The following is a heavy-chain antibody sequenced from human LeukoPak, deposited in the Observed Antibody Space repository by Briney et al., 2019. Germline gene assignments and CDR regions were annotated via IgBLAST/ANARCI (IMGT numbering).Heavy chain of an antibody. CDR3: ARVPATLHCSGGSCYSADDCFDP. Sequence: PGGSLRLSCAASGFTFSSHSMNWVRQAPGKGLEWVSSISSSSSYIYYADSVKGRFTISRDNAKNSLYLQMNSLRAEDTAVYYCARVPATLHCSGGSCYSADDCFDPWGQGTLVTVSS. D-gene: IGHD2-15*01. CDR1: GFTFSSHS. V-gene: IGHV3-21*01. CDR2: ISSSSSYI. J-gene: IGHJ5*02.